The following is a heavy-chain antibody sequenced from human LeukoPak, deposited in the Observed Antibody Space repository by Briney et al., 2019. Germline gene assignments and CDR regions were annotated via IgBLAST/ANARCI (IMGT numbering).Heavy chain of an antibody. Sequence: GGSLRISSAASGFTFSKYWMLWVRQAPGKGLESVSRINTDGTVTTYADSVKGRFTVSRDNADNTMFLQMNSVRDEDTAVYYCATKQWLAPPPDSWGQGTPVTVSS. CDR1: GFTFSKYW. J-gene: IGHJ4*02. CDR2: INTDGTVT. CDR3: ATKQWLAPPPDS. V-gene: IGHV3-74*01. D-gene: IGHD6-19*01.